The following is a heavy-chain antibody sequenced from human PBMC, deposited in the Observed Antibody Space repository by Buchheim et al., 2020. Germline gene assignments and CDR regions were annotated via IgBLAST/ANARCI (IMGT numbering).Heavy chain of an antibody. V-gene: IGHV1-2*04. CDR2: INPNRGGT. J-gene: IGHJ5*02. CDR3: AREMEVGAHTEGGWFDP. D-gene: IGHD1-26*01. Sequence: QVQLVQSGAEVKKPGASVKVSCKASGYTFTGYYMHWVRQAPGQGLEWMGWINPNRGGTNYAQKFQGWVTMTRDTSISTAYMELSRLRSDDTAVYYCAREMEVGAHTEGGWFDPWGQGTL. CDR1: GYTFTGYY.